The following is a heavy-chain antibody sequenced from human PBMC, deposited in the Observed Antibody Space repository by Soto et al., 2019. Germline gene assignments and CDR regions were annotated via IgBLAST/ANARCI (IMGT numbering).Heavy chain of an antibody. CDR2: ISAYNGNT. J-gene: IGHJ3*02. D-gene: IGHD3-9*01. V-gene: IGHV1-18*01. Sequence: ASVKVSCKASGYTFTSYGISWVRQAPGQGLEWMGWISAYNGNTNYAQKLQGRVTMTTDTSTSTAYMELRSLRSDDTAVYYCARDCKPIIYDILTERPDAFDIWGQGPRVTVSS. CDR3: ARDCKPIIYDILTERPDAFDI. CDR1: GYTFTSYG.